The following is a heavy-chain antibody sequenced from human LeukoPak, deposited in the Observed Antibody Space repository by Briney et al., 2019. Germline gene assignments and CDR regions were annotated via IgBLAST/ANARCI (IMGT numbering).Heavy chain of an antibody. V-gene: IGHV3-7*01. Sequence: GGSLRLSCAASGFTFRSYWMSWVRQAPGKGLEWLANINQDGSEKNYVDSMKGRFTISRNNAKDSLYLQIDSMRADDTGVYYCVRESGGNRGFSVRGYWGQGTLVSVSS. CDR2: INQDGSEK. J-gene: IGHJ4*02. CDR3: VRESGGNRGFSVRGY. D-gene: IGHD3-10*02. CDR1: GFTFRSYW.